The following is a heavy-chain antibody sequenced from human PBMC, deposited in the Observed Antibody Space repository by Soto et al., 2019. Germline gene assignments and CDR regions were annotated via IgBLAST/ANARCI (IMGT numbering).Heavy chain of an antibody. CDR3: AKSGSGDFDY. J-gene: IGHJ4*01. CDR1: GFTFSSYA. Sequence: GGSLRLSCEASGFTFSSYAMSWVRQPPGKGLEWVSAISGSGGSTYYADSVKGRFTISRENSHNTLYLQMNSLRAEDTDVYYYAKSGSGDFDYWGQGTLFTVSS. D-gene: IGHD6-25*01. V-gene: IGHV3-23*01. CDR2: ISGSGGST.